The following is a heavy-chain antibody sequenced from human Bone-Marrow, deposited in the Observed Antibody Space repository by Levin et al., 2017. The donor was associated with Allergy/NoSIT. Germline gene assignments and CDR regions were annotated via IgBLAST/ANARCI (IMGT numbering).Heavy chain of an antibody. J-gene: IGHJ3*02. CDR3: AKDLSNYGEDAFDM. CDR2: ISGSGSSS. D-gene: IGHD3-10*01. Sequence: GGSLRLSCEASGFLFNLYAMTWVRQAPGKGLEWVSLISGSGSSSFYADSVKGRFTISRDNSKSLLYLQMSSLRAEDSAVYYCAKDLSNYGEDAFDMWGQGTMVTVSS. CDR1: GFLFNLYA. V-gene: IGHV3-23*01.